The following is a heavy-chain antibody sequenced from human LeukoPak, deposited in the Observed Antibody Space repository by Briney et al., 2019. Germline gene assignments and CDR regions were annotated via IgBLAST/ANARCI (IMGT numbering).Heavy chain of an antibody. CDR3: ARGRRITIFGVVTVAPHDAFDI. J-gene: IGHJ3*02. CDR1: GGSISSGGYY. CDR2: IYYSGST. V-gene: IGHV4-31*03. Sequence: SETLSLTCTVSGGSISSGGYYWSWIRQHPGKGLEWIGYIYYSGSTYYNPSLKSRVTMSVDTSKNQFSLKLSSVTAADTAVYYCARGRRITIFGVVTVAPHDAFDIWGQGTMVTVSS. D-gene: IGHD3-3*01.